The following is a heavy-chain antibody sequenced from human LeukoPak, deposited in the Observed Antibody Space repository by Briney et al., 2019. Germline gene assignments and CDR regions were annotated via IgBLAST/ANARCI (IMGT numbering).Heavy chain of an antibody. Sequence: GESLKISCKGSGYSFTSYWIGWVRQMPGKGLEWMWIIYPGDSDTRYSASFQGQVTISTDKSISTAYLQWSSLKASDTALYYCARRASSAVAFTAWGQGTLVTVS. D-gene: IGHD3-22*01. CDR3: ARRASSAVAFTA. V-gene: IGHV5-51*01. CDR1: GYSFTSYW. CDR2: IYPGDSDT. J-gene: IGHJ5*02.